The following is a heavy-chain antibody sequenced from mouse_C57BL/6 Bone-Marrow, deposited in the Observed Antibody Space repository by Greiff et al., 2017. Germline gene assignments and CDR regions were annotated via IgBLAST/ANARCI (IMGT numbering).Heavy chain of an antibody. V-gene: IGHV5-15*04. J-gene: IGHJ4*01. CDR1: GFTFSDYG. D-gene: IGHD2-2*01. CDR3: ARRGLPHAMDY. CDR2: ISNLAYSI. Sequence: EVKLVESGGGLVQPGGSLKLSCAASGFTFSDYGMAWVRQAPRKGPEWVAFISNLAYSIYYADTVTGRFTISRENAKNNLYLEMSSLRSEDTAMYYCARRGLPHAMDYWGQGTSVTVSS.